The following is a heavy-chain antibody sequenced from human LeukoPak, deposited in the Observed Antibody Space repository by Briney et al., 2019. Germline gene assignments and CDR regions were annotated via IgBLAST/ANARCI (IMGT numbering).Heavy chain of an antibody. CDR3: ARCLSGSYYDY. Sequence: PSETRSLTCTISGGSISSYYWSWIRQTPGKGLEWIGYIYHSGSTNYNPSLKSRVTILEDTSKNQFSLKLSSVTAADTAVYYCARCLSGSYYDYWGQGSLVTVSS. D-gene: IGHD1-26*01. CDR1: GGSISSYY. V-gene: IGHV4-59*01. CDR2: IYHSGST. J-gene: IGHJ4*02.